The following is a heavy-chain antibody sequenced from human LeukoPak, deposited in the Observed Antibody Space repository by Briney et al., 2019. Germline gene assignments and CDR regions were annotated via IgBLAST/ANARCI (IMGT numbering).Heavy chain of an antibody. D-gene: IGHD2-21*02. CDR2: GFYSGST. CDR3: ARRVVVTASMLDAFDI. J-gene: IGHJ3*02. CDR1: GGSISYYY. Sequence: SETLSLTRTVSGGSISYYYWNWIRQPPGKGLEWIGYGFYSGSTNYNPALKSRVTISVDTSKNQFSLKLRSVTAADTAVYYCARRVVVTASMLDAFDIWGQGTMVTVSS. V-gene: IGHV4-59*08.